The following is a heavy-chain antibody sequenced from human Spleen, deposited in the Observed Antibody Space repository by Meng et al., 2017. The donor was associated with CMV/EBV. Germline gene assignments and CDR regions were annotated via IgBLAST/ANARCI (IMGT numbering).Heavy chain of an antibody. D-gene: IGHD1-26*01. CDR2: INHSGST. CDR3: ARSGIEEAHFDY. Sequence: GSLRLSCGVYGGSFSVYYWSWIRQPPGKGLEWIGEINHSGSTNYNPSLKSRVTMSVDTSKNQFSLKLSAVTAADSALYFCARSGIEEAHFDYWGQGSLVTVSS. V-gene: IGHV4-34*01. CDR1: GGSFSVYY. J-gene: IGHJ4*02.